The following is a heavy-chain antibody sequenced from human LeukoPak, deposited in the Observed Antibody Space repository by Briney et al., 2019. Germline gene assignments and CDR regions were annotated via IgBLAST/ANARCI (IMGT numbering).Heavy chain of an antibody. V-gene: IGHV3-21*01. Sequence: PGGSLRLSCAASGFTFASYSMHWVRQAPGKGLEWVSFISSSSSYIYYADSVKGRFTISRDNAKNSLYLQMNSLRAEDTAVYYCARGSVLLWFGEFPPSPDYWGQGTLVTVSS. CDR2: ISSSSSYI. CDR3: ARGSVLLWFGEFPPSPDY. D-gene: IGHD3-10*01. J-gene: IGHJ4*02. CDR1: GFTFASYS.